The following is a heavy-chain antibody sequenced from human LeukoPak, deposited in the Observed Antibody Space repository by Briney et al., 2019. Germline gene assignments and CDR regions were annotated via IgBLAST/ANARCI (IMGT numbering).Heavy chain of an antibody. CDR3: ARGAALLWFGELLGDWFDP. CDR2: ISSSSSYI. J-gene: IGHJ5*02. D-gene: IGHD3-10*01. CDR1: GFTFSTYS. V-gene: IGHV3-21*01. Sequence: GGSLRLSCAASGFTFSTYSGNWIRQAPGKGLEWVSSISSSSSYIYYADSVKGRFTISRDNAKNSLYLQMNSLRAEDTAVYYCARGAALLWFGELLGDWFDPWGQGTLVTVSS.